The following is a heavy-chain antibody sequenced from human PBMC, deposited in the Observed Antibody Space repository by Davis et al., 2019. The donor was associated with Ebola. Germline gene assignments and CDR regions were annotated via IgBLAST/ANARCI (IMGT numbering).Heavy chain of an antibody. CDR3: ARHLGFLRAGMDV. D-gene: IGHD3-3*01. CDR2: IYYSGST. CDR1: GGSFSGYY. J-gene: IGHJ6*02. Sequence: MPSETLSLTCAVYGGSFSGYYWSWVRQPPGKGLEWIGYIYYSGSTNYNPSLKSRVTISVDTSKNQFSLKLSSVTAADTAVYYCARHLGFLRAGMDVWGQGTTVTVSS. V-gene: IGHV4-59*08.